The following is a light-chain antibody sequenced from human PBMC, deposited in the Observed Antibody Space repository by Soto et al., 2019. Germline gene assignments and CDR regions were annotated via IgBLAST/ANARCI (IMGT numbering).Light chain of an antibody. V-gene: IGKV3-15*01. CDR2: RIF. CDR3: LQHYYWQWT. J-gene: IGKJ1*01. CDR1: QSVSGY. Sequence: EIVMTQSPGTVSVFPGETVTLSCRASQSVSGYLDWFHQKPGQAPRLVLLRIFTRAIGVPARFSGSGSETEFTLTISGLQSEDSGVYYCLQHYYWQWTFGQGTKVDIX.